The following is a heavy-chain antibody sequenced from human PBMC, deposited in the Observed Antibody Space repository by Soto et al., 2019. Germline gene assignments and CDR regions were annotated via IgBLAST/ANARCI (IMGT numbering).Heavy chain of an antibody. V-gene: IGHV3-64D*06. CDR3: VKDLGGNEWGFDY. CDR1: GFTFSSYA. J-gene: IGHJ4*02. Sequence: EVQLVESGGGLVQPGGSLRLSCSASGFTFSSYAMNWVRQAPGKGLEYVSAISSNGGSTYYADSVKGSFTISRDNSKNMLYHQMSSLRAEDTAVYYCVKDLGGNEWGFDYWGQGTLVTVSS. D-gene: IGHD3-16*01. CDR2: ISSNGGST.